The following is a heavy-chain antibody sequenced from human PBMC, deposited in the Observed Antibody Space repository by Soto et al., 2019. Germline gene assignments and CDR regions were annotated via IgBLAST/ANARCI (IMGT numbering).Heavy chain of an antibody. J-gene: IGHJ4*02. CDR2: ISAYNGNT. D-gene: IGHD5-18*01. V-gene: IGHV1-18*01. Sequence: ASVKVSCKASGYTFTSYGISWVRQAPGQGLEWMGWISAYNGNTDYAQKLQGRVTMTTDTSTSTAYMELRSLRSDDTAVYYCARDRVLVDTAMVSFDYWGQETVVTVSS. CDR3: ARDRVLVDTAMVSFDY. CDR1: GYTFTSYG.